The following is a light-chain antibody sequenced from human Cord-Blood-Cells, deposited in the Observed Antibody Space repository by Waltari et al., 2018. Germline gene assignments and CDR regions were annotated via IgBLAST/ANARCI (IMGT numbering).Light chain of an antibody. CDR1: SSDVCGFKY. J-gene: IGLJ2*01. CDR3: SSYAGSNNFVV. CDR2: EVI. Sequence: QSALTQPPSASGSPGQSVTLPCTGTSSDVCGFKYFSWYQQHPGKAPKLMIYEVIKRPPGVPDRFSGSKSGNTASLTVSGLQAEDEADYYCSSYAGSNNFVVFGGGTKLTVL. V-gene: IGLV2-8*01.